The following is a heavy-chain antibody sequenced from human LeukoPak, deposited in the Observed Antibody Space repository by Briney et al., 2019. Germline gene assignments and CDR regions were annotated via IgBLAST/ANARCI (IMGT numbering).Heavy chain of an antibody. J-gene: IGHJ4*02. Sequence: GESLKISCKGSGYIFTSYWIGWVRQMPGKGLEWMGIIYPGDSDTRYSPSFQGQVTISADKSINTAYLQWNSLKASDTAMYYCARFVGACSGGSCYSDYWGQGTLVTVSS. CDR2: IYPGDSDT. V-gene: IGHV5-51*01. D-gene: IGHD2-15*01. CDR3: ARFVGACSGGSCYSDY. CDR1: GYIFTSYW.